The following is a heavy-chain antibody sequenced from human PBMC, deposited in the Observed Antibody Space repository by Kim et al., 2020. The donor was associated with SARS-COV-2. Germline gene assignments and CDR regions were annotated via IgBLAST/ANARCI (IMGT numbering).Heavy chain of an antibody. V-gene: IGHV4-59*01. J-gene: IGHJ3*02. D-gene: IGHD3-9*01. Sequence: SETLSLTCTVSGGSISSYYWSWIRQPPGKGLEWIGYIYYSGSTNYNPSLKSRVTISVDTSKNQFSLKLSSVTAADTAVYYCARGLRYFDWLLSRDDAFDIWGQGTMVTVSS. CDR3: ARGLRYFDWLLSRDDAFDI. CDR2: IYYSGST. CDR1: GGSISSYY.